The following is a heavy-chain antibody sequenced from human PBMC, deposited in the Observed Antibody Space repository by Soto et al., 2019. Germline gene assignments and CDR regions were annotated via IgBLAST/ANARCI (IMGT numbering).Heavy chain of an antibody. D-gene: IGHD4-17*01. Sequence: PSEPLSLTCTVSGGSISIYYWSWIRQPPGKGLEWIGYIYYSGSTNYNPSLKSRVTISVDTSKNQFSLKLSSVTAADTAVYYCAREAYGDYVDYWGQGTLVTVSS. CDR3: AREAYGDYVDY. J-gene: IGHJ4*02. CDR1: GGSISIYY. CDR2: IYYSGST. V-gene: IGHV4-59*01.